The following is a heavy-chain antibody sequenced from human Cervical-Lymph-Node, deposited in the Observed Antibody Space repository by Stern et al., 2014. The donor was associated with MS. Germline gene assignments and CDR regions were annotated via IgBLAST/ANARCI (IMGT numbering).Heavy chain of an antibody. Sequence: QVQLEESGGDVVQPGRSLRLSCAASGFTFASYAINWVRQAPGKGLEWVTIISHDGSQKYYAASVQGRFTISRDDSKNTVFLQMNSLRAEDTAVYYCARVGGTGTLDYIDYWGQGTLVTVSS. D-gene: IGHD1/OR15-1a*01. CDR2: ISHDGSQK. CDR1: GFTFASYA. CDR3: ARVGGTGTLDYIDY. J-gene: IGHJ4*02. V-gene: IGHV3-30*04.